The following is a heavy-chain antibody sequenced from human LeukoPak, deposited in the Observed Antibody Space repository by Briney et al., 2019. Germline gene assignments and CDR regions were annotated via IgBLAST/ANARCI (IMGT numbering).Heavy chain of an antibody. Sequence: SVKVSCKASGGTFSSYAISWVRQAPGQGLEWMGGIIPIFGTANYAQKFQGRVTITTDESTSTAYMELSSLRSEDTAVYYCARSIRAGYSSSWYYFDYWGQGTLVTVSS. J-gene: IGHJ4*02. V-gene: IGHV1-69*05. CDR3: ARSIRAGYSSSWYYFDY. D-gene: IGHD6-13*01. CDR1: GGTFSSYA. CDR2: IIPIFGTA.